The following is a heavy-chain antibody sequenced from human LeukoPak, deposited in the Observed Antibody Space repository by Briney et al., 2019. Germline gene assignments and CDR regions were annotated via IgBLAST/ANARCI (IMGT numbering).Heavy chain of an antibody. J-gene: IGHJ4*02. CDR1: GGTFSSYA. CDR3: ANGGYSSSSGYFDY. V-gene: IGHV1-69*05. Sequence: ASVKVSCKASGGTFSSYAIIWVRQAPGQGLEWMGGIIPIFGTANYAQKFQGRVTITTDESTSTAYMELSSLRSEDTAVYYCANGGYSSSSGYFDYWGQGTLVTVSS. D-gene: IGHD6-6*01. CDR2: IIPIFGTA.